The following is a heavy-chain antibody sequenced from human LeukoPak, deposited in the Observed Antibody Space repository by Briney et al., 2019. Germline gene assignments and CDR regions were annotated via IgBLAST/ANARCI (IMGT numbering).Heavy chain of an antibody. V-gene: IGHV3-43*01. CDR3: AKDTVPYGSGIPKGWFDP. J-gene: IGHJ5*02. CDR1: GFTFDDYT. CDR2: ISWDGGGT. Sequence: GGSLRLSCAASGFTFDDYTMHWVRQAPGKGLEWVSLISWDGGGTYYADSVKGRFTISRDNSKNSLYLQMNSLRTEDTALYYCAKDTVPYGSGIPKGWFDPWGQGTLVTVSS. D-gene: IGHD3-10*01.